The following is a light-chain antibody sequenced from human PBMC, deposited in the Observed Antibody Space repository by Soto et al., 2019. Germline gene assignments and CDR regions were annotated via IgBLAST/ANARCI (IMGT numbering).Light chain of an antibody. J-gene: IGKJ5*01. CDR1: QGVSSS. CDR2: AAS. CDR3: QQFYSYPVT. V-gene: IGKV1-9*01. Sequence: IQLTQSPSSLSASVGDRVTITCRASQGVSSSLAWYQQKPGNAPKLLIYAASTLQSGVPSRFSSSGPRTDFTLTISSLQPDDFATYYCQQFYSYPVTFGQGTRLEIK.